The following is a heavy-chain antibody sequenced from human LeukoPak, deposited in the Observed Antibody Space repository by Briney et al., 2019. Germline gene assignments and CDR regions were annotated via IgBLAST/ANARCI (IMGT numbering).Heavy chain of an antibody. Sequence: ASVKVSCKASGYTFTSYYMHWVRQAPGQGLEWMGIINPSGGSTSYAQKFQGRVTMTRDTSTSTVYMELSSLRSEDTAVHYCARTDCTNGVCYIPYFDYWGQGTLVTVSS. CDR3: ARTDCTNGVCYIPYFDY. D-gene: IGHD2-8*01. V-gene: IGHV1-46*01. CDR2: INPSGGST. J-gene: IGHJ4*02. CDR1: GYTFTSYY.